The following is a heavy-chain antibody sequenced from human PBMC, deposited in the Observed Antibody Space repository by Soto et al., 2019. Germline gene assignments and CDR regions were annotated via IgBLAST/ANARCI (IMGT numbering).Heavy chain of an antibody. CDR1: GFTFSSYS. CDR2: ISSSSSYI. CDR3: ARDRTPFMAYYDFWSGYEPATYGMDV. Sequence: GGSLRLSCAASGFTFSSYSMNWVRQAPGKGLEWVSSISSSSSYIYYADSVKGRFTISRDNAKNSLYLQMNSLRAEDTAVYYCARDRTPFMAYYDFWSGYEPATYGMDVWGQGTTVTVSS. J-gene: IGHJ6*02. V-gene: IGHV3-21*01. D-gene: IGHD3-3*01.